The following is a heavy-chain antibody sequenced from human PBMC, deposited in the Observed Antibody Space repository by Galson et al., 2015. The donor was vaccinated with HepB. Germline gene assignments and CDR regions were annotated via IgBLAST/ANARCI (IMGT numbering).Heavy chain of an antibody. J-gene: IGHJ6*03. D-gene: IGHD2-2*01. Sequence: SLRLSCAASGFTFNNYAMSWVRQAPGKGLERVSGISGSGTTIKYADSVKGRFTISRDNSKNMLYLQMSSLRAEDTAVYYCANGCSYTKCANYFFYMAVWGEGTTVTVSS. CDR2: ISGSGTTI. CDR1: GFTFNNYA. CDR3: ANGCSYTKCANYFFYMAV. V-gene: IGHV3-23*01.